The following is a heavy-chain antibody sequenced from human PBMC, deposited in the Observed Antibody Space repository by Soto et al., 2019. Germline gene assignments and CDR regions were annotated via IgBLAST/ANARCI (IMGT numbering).Heavy chain of an antibody. CDR1: GGTFSSYT. CDR2: IIPILGIA. D-gene: IGHD5-12*01. J-gene: IGHJ6*03. V-gene: IGHV1-69*02. CDR3: ARASGYSGYDQNYYYYYMDV. Sequence: ASVKVSCKASGGTFSSYTISWVRQAPGQGLEWMGRIIPILGIANYAQKFQGRVTITADKSTSTAYMELSSLRSEDTAVYYCARASGYSGYDQNYYYYYMDVWGKGTTVTVSS.